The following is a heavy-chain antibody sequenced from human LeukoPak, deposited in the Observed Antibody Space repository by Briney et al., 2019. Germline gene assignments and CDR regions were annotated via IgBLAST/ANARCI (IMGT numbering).Heavy chain of an antibody. CDR2: IKRTADGGTT. J-gene: IGHJ3*02. V-gene: IGHV3-15*07. Sequence: GGSLRLSGAASGIIFSNAWMNWVRQAPGKGLEWVGRIKRTADGGTTDYAAPVKGRLTISRDDSKNTVYLQMNSLKIEDTAVYYCTTNDAFDIWGQGTMVTVSS. CDR3: TTNDAFDI. CDR1: GIIFSNAW.